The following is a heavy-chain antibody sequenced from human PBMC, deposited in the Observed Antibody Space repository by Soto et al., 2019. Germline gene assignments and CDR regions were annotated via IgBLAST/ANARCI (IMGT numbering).Heavy chain of an antibody. Sequence: GSMSLSWVVSGFSVGKAWMSWFRQAPGRGLEWVARIKSESDGGTTDYADLVRGRFTISRDDSKNTVDVQMNSLTVEDTVLYYCETGLLGDLQGKAGYFDFWGQGTQVTVSS. CDR3: ETGLLGDLQGKAGYFDF. V-gene: IGHV3-15*01. J-gene: IGHJ4*02. CDR2: IKSESDGGTT. D-gene: IGHD2-21*02. CDR1: GFSVGKAW.